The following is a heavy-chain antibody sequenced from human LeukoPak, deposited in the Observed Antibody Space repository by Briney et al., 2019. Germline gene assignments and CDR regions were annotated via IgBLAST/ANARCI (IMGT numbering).Heavy chain of an antibody. CDR1: GGSISSYH. D-gene: IGHD3-3*01. CDR2: IDYSGST. J-gene: IGHJ4*02. Sequence: SETLSLTCTVSGGSISSYHWSWIRQPPGKGLEWVGYIDYSGSTNYNPSLKSRLTISLDTSKNQFSLKLRSVTAADTAVYFCSRAFDFWSGYVDFWGQGAPVTVSS. V-gene: IGHV4-59*01. CDR3: SRAFDFWSGYVDF.